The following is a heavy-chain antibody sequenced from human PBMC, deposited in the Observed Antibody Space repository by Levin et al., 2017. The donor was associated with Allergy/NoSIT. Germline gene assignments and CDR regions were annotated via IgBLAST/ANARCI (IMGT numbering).Heavy chain of an antibody. D-gene: IGHD5-12*01. J-gene: IGHJ4*02. CDR1: GYTFTNYW. CDR3: ARNLVATINSGDH. V-gene: IGHV5-51*01. CDR2: VYPGDSDT. Sequence: GESLKISCKGSGYTFTNYWIGWVRQMPGKGLEWMGSVYPGDSDTRYSPSFQGQVSFSADKSINTAYLQWSSLKASDTAMYYCARNLVATINSGDHWGQGTLVTVSS.